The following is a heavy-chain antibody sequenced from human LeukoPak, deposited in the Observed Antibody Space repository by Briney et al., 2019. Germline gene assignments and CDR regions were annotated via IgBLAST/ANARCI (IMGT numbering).Heavy chain of an antibody. CDR3: VKDRAGTYFDY. CDR2: ISYDGTNK. V-gene: IGHV3-30*18. Sequence: PGRSLRLSCAASGVTFSNYDMHWVRQAPGKGLHWVAVISYDGTNKQYADSVKGRFTISRDDSKNTLYLQMNSLRAEDTAVYYCVKDRAGTYFDYWGQGTLVTVSS. J-gene: IGHJ4*02. D-gene: IGHD3-10*01. CDR1: GVTFSNYD.